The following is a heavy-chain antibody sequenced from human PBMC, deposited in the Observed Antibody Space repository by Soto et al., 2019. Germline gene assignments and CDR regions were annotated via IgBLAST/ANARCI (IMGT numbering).Heavy chain of an antibody. J-gene: IGHJ4*02. CDR2: ISYSGNT. D-gene: IGHD2-15*01. CDR1: GGSIISGY. Sequence: SETLSLTCTVSGGSIISGYWSWIRQPPGKGLEWIGYISYSGNTNYNPSLKSRVTMSVDTPKNQFSLRLSSVTTADTAVYYCAGLRGYAGSPIDYWGQGTLVTVPQ. V-gene: IGHV4-59*01. CDR3: AGLRGYAGSPIDY.